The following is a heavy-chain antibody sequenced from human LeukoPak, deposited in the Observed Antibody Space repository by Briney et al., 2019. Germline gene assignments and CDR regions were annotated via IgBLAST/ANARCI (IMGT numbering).Heavy chain of an antibody. V-gene: IGHV4-39*01. CDR1: GGSVSSTTYF. CDR3: ARYVVYGSGKYYFDY. D-gene: IGHD3-10*01. Sequence: PSETLSLTCTVSGGSVSSTTYFWSWIRQPPGKGLEWIASINYSGSTYYNPSLKSRVTISVDTSENQLSLKLSSVTAADTAVYYCARYVVYGSGKYYFDYWGQGTLVTVSS. J-gene: IGHJ4*02. CDR2: INYSGST.